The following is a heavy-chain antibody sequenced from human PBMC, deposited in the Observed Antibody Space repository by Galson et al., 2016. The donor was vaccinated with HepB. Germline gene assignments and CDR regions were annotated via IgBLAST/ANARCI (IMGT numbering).Heavy chain of an antibody. D-gene: IGHD2-8*02. CDR2: ISGDNVDT. CDR1: GYTFPKHG. CDR3: ARDSCSGGPCYSDY. Sequence: SVKVSCKASGYTFPKHGINWVRQAPGQGLEWMGWISGDNVDTNYAEIIQRRVTMTTDTSTSTAYMELRSLRSDDTAVYYCARDSCSGGPCYSDYWGQGTLVTVSS. V-gene: IGHV1-18*01. J-gene: IGHJ4*02.